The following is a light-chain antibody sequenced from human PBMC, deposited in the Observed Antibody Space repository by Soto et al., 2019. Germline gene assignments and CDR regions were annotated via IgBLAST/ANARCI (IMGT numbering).Light chain of an antibody. CDR1: SRDVGSYNL. CDR2: EGS. J-gene: IGLJ2*01. CDR3: CSYAGSSTFVV. V-gene: IGLV2-23*03. Sequence: QSALTQPASVSGSPGQSITISCTGTSRDVGSYNLVSWYQQHPGKAPKLMIYEGSKRPSGVSNRFPGSKSGNTASLTISGLQAEDEADYYCCSYAGSSTFVVFGGGTKVTVL.